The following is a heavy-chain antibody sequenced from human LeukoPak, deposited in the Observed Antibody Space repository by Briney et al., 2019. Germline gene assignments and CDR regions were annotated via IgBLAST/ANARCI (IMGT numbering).Heavy chain of an antibody. CDR3: ARQRYYYDSSGYYLVDY. D-gene: IGHD3-22*01. Sequence: ASETLSLTCTVSGGSISSSSYYWGWIRQPPGKGLEWIGSIYYSGSTYYNPSLKSRVTISVDTSKNQFSLKLSSVTAADTAVYYCARQRYYYDSSGYYLVDYWGQGTLVTVSS. CDR1: GGSISSSSYY. CDR2: IYYSGST. V-gene: IGHV4-39*01. J-gene: IGHJ4*02.